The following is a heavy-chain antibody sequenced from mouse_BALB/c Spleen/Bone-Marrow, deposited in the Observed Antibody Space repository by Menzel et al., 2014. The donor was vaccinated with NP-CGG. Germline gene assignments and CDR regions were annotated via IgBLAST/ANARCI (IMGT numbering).Heavy chain of an antibody. V-gene: IGHV1-15*01. CDR3: TRLDSSGYGAY. J-gene: IGHJ3*01. D-gene: IGHD3-2*01. CDR1: GYTFTDYE. CDR2: IDPETGGT. Sequence: VQLQQSGAELVRPGASVTLSCKASGYTFTDYEMHWLKQTPVHSLEWIGAIDPETGGTAYNQKFKGRATLTTDKSSSTAYMELRSLTSEDSAVYYCTRLDSSGYGAYWGQGTLVTVSA.